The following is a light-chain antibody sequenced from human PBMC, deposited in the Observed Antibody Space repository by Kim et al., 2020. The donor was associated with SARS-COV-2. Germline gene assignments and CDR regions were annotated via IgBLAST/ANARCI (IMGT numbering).Light chain of an antibody. V-gene: IGKV1-33*01. CDR1: HDISNY. CDR3: KQYDNLSFT. CDR2: DAS. J-gene: IGKJ3*01. Sequence: DIQMTQSPSSLSASVGDRVTITCQASHDISNYLNWYQQKPGKAPKLLIYDASNLETGVPSRFSGSGSGTDFTFTISSLQPEDIATYYCKQYDNLSFTFGPGTKVDIK.